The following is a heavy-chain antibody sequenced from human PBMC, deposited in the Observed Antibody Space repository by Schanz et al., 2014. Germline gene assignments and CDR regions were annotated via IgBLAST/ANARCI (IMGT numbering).Heavy chain of an antibody. Sequence: QVQLQESGPGLVKPSETLSLTCTISGGSISTYYWTWIRQPPGKGLEWIGYIYDSETSNSNPYLKSRVTISLDTSKNQFTLKLNSVTAADTAVYYCARGVRRGDGKNGYYNWFDPWGQGTLVTVSS. V-gene: IGHV4-59*01. J-gene: IGHJ5*02. CDR1: GGSISTYY. D-gene: IGHD3-22*01. CDR3: ARGVRRGDGKNGYYNWFDP. CDR2: IYDSETS.